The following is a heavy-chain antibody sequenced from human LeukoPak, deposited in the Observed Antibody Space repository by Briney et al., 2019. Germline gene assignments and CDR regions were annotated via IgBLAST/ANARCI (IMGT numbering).Heavy chain of an antibody. D-gene: IGHD3-3*02. J-gene: IGHJ4*02. CDR2: ISPYNGNA. V-gene: IGHV1-18*01. Sequence: ASVKVSCKAPGYSFSTHTISWVRQAPGQGLEWMGRISPYNGNAEYEQKFQGRVSMATETSTNTAYLELRTLRSDDTAVYYCAGEADAVLIRAFDYWGQGTPVTVSS. CDR3: AGEADAVLIRAFDY. CDR1: GYSFSTHT.